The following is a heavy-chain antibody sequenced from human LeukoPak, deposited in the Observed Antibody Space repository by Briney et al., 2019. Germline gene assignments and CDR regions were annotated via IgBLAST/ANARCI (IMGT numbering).Heavy chain of an antibody. CDR2: ISGSGGST. J-gene: IGHJ4*02. D-gene: IGHD3-9*01. Sequence: PGGSLRLSCAASGFTFSSYAMSWVRQAPGKGLEWVSAISGSGGSTYYADSVKGRFTISRDNSKNTLYLKMNSLRAEDTAVYYCATVSDVLRYFDWLSRTPFDYWGQGTLVTVSS. CDR3: ATVSDVLRYFDWLSRTPFDY. V-gene: IGHV3-23*01. CDR1: GFTFSSYA.